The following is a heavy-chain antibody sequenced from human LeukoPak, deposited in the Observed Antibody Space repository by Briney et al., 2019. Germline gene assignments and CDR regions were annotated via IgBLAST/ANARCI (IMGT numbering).Heavy chain of an antibody. CDR1: GYTFTSYY. V-gene: IGHV1-2*02. J-gene: IGHJ4*02. Sequence: ASVKVSCKASGYTFTSYYMHWLRQAAGQGLEGMGWINPNSGGTNYAQKFQGRVTMTSETPISTAYMELSRLRADDTAVHDCARVDCRGGSCYLFSDWGQGSLVTVSS. CDR3: ARVDCRGGSCYLFSD. CDR2: INPNSGGT. D-gene: IGHD2-15*01.